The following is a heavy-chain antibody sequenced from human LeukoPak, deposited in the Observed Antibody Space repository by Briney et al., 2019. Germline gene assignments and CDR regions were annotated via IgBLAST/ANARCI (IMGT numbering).Heavy chain of an antibody. CDR2: ITNDGSAT. D-gene: IGHD2/OR15-2a*01. Sequence: AGGSLRLSCAASGFTFRNYWMNWVRQAPGKGLAWVSRITNDGSATGYADSVKGRFTISRDNAKNTLYLHMDSLSPEDTAVYYCARDASPEYFDLWGRGTLVTVSS. CDR1: GFTFRNYW. CDR3: ARDASPEYFDL. J-gene: IGHJ2*01. V-gene: IGHV3-74*01.